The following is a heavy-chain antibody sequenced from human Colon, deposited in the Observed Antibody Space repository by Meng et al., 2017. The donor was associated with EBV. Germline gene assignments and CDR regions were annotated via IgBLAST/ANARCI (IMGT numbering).Heavy chain of an antibody. V-gene: IGHV4-59*08. Sequence: QVQRQESGPGLVNPSEALSLPCTASGGSIGSSYWSWIRQPPGKGLEWIGYIYYSGSTNYNPSLKSRVTISVDTSKNQFSLKLSSVTAADTAVYYCARHFINWFDPWGQGTLVTVSS. CDR1: GGSIGSSY. CDR2: IYYSGST. J-gene: IGHJ5*02. CDR3: ARHFINWFDP.